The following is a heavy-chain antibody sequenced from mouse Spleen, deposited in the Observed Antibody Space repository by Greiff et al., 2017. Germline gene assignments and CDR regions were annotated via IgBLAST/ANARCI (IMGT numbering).Heavy chain of an antibody. CDR1: GFNIKDTY. J-gene: IGHJ4*01. D-gene: IGHD3-1*01. Sequence: EVKLVESGAELVKPGASVKLSCTASGFNIKDTYMHWVKQRPEQGLEWIGRIDPANGNTKYDPKFQGKATITADTSSNTAYLQLSSLTSEDTAVYYCAPLGLDYAMDYWGQGTSVTVSS. V-gene: IGHV14-3*02. CDR2: IDPANGNT. CDR3: APLGLDYAMDY.